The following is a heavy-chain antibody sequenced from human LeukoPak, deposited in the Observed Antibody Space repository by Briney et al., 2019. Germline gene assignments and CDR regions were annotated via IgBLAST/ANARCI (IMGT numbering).Heavy chain of an antibody. V-gene: IGHV4-59*01. Sequence: PSETLSLTCTVSGGSISSYYWSWIRQPPGKGLEWIGYIYYSGSTNYNPSLKSRVTISVDTSMNQFSLKLSSVTAADTAVYYCARKGSYRAAAGWFDPWGQGTLVTVSS. D-gene: IGHD6-13*01. J-gene: IGHJ5*02. CDR1: GGSISSYY. CDR2: IYYSGST. CDR3: ARKGSYRAAAGWFDP.